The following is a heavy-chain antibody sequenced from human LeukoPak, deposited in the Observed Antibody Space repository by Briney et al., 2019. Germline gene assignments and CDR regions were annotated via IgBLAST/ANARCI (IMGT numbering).Heavy chain of an antibody. Sequence: PSETLSLTCSVSGAIIKREGFNWDWIRQPPGKGLEYIGSIFYNGNTYYKPSLESRVTISVDTSKNQFSLNLYSVTAADTAVYYCTRRPKEPGFCSGYVDSWGQGTLVTVSS. CDR1: GAIIKREGFN. J-gene: IGHJ4*02. D-gene: IGHD3-3*01. V-gene: IGHV4-39*01. CDR2: IFYNGNT. CDR3: TRRPKEPGFCSGYVDS.